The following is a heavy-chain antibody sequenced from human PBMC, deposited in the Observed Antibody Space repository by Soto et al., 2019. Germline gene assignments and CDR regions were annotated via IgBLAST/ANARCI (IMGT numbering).Heavy chain of an antibody. J-gene: IGHJ4*02. V-gene: IGHV1-18*01. CDR2: ISAYNGNT. D-gene: IGHD3-10*01. CDR1: GYTFTSYG. Sequence: GASVKVSCKASGYTFTSYGISWVRPAPGQGLEWMGWISAYNGNTNYSQKLQGRVTMTTDTSTSTAYMELRSLRSDDTAVYYCARRYYGSGSYYKGLAPPDYWGQGTLVTVSS. CDR3: ARRYYGSGSYYKGLAPPDY.